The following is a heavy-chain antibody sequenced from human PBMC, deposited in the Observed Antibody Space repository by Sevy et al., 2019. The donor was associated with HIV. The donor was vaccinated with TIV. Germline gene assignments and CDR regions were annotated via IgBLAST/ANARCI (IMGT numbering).Heavy chain of an antibody. V-gene: IGHV5-51*01. CDR1: GYRFSNNW. D-gene: IGHD1-26*01. J-gene: IGHJ3*01. CDR3: ASGANLPLDGFDF. Sequence: GESLKISCQGSGYRFSNNWVAWVRQRPGKGLEWMGMIYPGNSDTRYSPSFQGQVIISADKSISTAYVQWRSLKASDTAIYYCASGANLPLDGFDFWGQGTGVTVSS. CDR2: IYPGNSDT.